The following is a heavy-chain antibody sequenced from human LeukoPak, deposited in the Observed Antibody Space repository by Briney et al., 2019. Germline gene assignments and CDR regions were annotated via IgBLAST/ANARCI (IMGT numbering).Heavy chain of an antibody. V-gene: IGHV3-7*02. CDR1: GFSFSDSW. Sequence: GGSLRLSCAASGFSFSDSWMDWVRQAPGKGLEWVANIKPDGSEIYYVDAVKGRFTISRDNAKNSLYLQMNSLRAEDTAVYYCAKVILDYWGQGTLVTVSS. J-gene: IGHJ4*02. CDR2: IKPDGSEI. D-gene: IGHD3-10*01. CDR3: AKVILDY.